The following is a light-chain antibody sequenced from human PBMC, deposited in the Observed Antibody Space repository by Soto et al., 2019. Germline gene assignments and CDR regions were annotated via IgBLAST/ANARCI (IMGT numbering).Light chain of an antibody. CDR2: GTS. CDR3: KQYGSSLFT. CDR1: QSVSSKY. J-gene: IGKJ3*01. V-gene: IGKV3-20*01. Sequence: EIVLTQSPGTLSLSPGERATLSCRASQSVSSKYLAWYQQKPGQAPRVLIYGTSIRASGVPERFSGGGSGKDFTLTITRLEPEDFAVYYCKQYGSSLFTFGPGTKVDFK.